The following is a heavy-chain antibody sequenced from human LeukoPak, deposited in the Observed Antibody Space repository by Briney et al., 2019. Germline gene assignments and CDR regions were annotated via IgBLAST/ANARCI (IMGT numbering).Heavy chain of an antibody. J-gene: IGHJ4*02. D-gene: IGHD4-23*01. CDR2: IYYSGST. V-gene: IGHV4-39*07. CDR3: AGPWGPKVFGGGNQDY. CDR1: GGSISSSSYY. Sequence: SETLSLTCTVSGGSISSSSYYWGWIRQPPGKGLEWIGSIYYSGSTYYNPSLKSRVTISVDTSKNQFSLKLSSVTAADTAVYYGAGPWGPKVFGGGNQDYWGRGPLVTASS.